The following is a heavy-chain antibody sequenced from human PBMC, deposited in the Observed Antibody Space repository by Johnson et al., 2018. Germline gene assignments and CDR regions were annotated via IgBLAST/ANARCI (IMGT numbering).Heavy chain of an antibody. V-gene: IGHV3-33*08. J-gene: IGHJ1*01. D-gene: IGHD4-17*01. CDR2: IWYDGSNK. CDR3: ARADYGDYSGYFQH. Sequence: QEQLQESGGGLVKPGGTLRLSCTASGFTFSTYSMSWVRQAPGKGLEWVAVIWYDGSNKYYADSVKGRFTISRDNSKNTLYLQRNSLRAEDTAVYYCARADYGDYSGYFQHWGQGTLVTVSS. CDR1: GFTFSTYS.